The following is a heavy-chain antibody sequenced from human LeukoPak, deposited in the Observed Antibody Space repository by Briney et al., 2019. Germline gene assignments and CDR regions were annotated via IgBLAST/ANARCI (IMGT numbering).Heavy chain of an antibody. CDR2: IYSGGST. CDR3: AKDWSEGSGSYIDY. CDR1: GFTVSSNY. V-gene: IGHV3-53*05. D-gene: IGHD3-10*01. Sequence: GGSLRLSCAASGFTVSSNYMSWVRQAPGKGLEWVSVIYSGGSTYYADSVKGRFTISRDNSKNTLYLDMNRLRVDDTAVYYCAKDWSEGSGSYIDYWGQGALVTVSS. J-gene: IGHJ4*02.